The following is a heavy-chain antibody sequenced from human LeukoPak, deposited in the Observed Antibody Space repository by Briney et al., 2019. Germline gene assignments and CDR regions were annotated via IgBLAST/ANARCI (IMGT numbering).Heavy chain of an antibody. Sequence: GGSLRLSCAASGFTFSSYGMHWVRQAPGKGLEWVAFIRYDGSNKYYADSVKGRFTISRDNSKNTLYLQMNSLRAEDTAVYYCAKDRGWNSQDRYFDYWGQGTLVTVSS. CDR2: IRYDGSNK. J-gene: IGHJ4*02. V-gene: IGHV3-30*02. CDR3: AKDRGWNSQDRYFDY. CDR1: GFTFSSYG. D-gene: IGHD1/OR15-1a*01.